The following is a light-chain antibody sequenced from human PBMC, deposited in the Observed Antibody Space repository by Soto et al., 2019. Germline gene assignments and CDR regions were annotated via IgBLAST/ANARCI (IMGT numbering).Light chain of an antibody. CDR3: QAWDSGTVV. CDR1: KLGNKY. CDR2: QDN. J-gene: IGLJ2*01. Sequence: SYELTQTPSVSVSPGQTASITCSGNKLGNKYVCWYQQKAGQSPVVVIHQDNKRPSGIPERFSGSNSGNTATLTISGTQAMDEADYYCQAWDSGTVVFGGGTKLTVL. V-gene: IGLV3-1*01.